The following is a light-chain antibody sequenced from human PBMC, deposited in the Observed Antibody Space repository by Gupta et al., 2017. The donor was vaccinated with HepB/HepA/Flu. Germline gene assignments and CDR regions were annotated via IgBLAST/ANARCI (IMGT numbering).Light chain of an antibody. CDR3: QQEGSSPWT. Sequence: EIVLTQSPGTLSLSPGERATLSCRASQSVSSSYLAWYQQRPGQAPRLLIYGASSRATGSSDMFSGSGSGTDFTLTISRLEPEDFAVYYCQQEGSSPWTFGQGTKVESK. CDR2: GAS. J-gene: IGKJ1*01. CDR1: QSVSSSY. V-gene: IGKV3-20*01.